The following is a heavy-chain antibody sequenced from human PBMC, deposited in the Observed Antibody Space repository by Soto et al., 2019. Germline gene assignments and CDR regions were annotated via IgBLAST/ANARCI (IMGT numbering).Heavy chain of an antibody. CDR2: IYTSGST. Sequence: QVQLQESGPGLVKPSETLSLTCTVSGGSISSYYWSWIRQPAGKGLEWIGRIYTSGSTNYNPSLKSRVTTSVDTSKNQFSLKLSSVTAADTAVYYCAREGGFGPSGSWPNGAFDIWGQGTMVTVSS. J-gene: IGHJ3*02. CDR1: GGSISSYY. CDR3: AREGGFGPSGSWPNGAFDI. V-gene: IGHV4-4*07. D-gene: IGHD1-26*01.